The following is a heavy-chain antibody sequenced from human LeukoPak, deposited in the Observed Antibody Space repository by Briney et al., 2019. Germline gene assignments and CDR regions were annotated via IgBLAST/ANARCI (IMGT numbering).Heavy chain of an antibody. V-gene: IGHV3-11*01. CDR3: ARRSYDSSGYYFDY. D-gene: IGHD3-22*01. J-gene: IGHJ4*02. CDR1: GFTFSDYY. Sequence: PGGSLRLSCAASGFTFSDYYMSWIRQAPGKGLEWVSYISSSGSTISYADSVKGRFTISRDNAKNSLYLQMNSLRAEDTAVYYCARRSYDSSGYYFDYWGQGTLVTVSS. CDR2: ISSSGSTI.